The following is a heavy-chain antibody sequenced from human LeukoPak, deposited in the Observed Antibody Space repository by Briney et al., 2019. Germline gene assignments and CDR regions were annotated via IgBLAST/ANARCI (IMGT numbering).Heavy chain of an antibody. V-gene: IGHV4-59*01. J-gene: IGHJ4*02. Sequence: TSETLSLTCTVSGGSISSYYWSCIRQPPGKGLEWIGYISYSGSTNYNPSLKSRVTISVDTSKNQFSLKVSSVTAADTAVYYCARDRGSSGDLDYWGQGTLVTVSS. CDR3: ARDRGSSGDLDY. CDR1: GGSISSYY. CDR2: ISYSGST. D-gene: IGHD6-19*01.